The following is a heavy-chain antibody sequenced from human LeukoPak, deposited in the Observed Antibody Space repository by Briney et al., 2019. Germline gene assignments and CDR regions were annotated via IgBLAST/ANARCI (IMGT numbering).Heavy chain of an antibody. Sequence: GGSLRLSCAASGFTFSSYAMHWVRQAPGKGLEWVAVISYDGSNKYYADSVKGRFTISRDNSKNTLYLQMNSLRAEDTAAYYCARLGSSSSFDYWGQGTLVTVSS. J-gene: IGHJ4*02. V-gene: IGHV3-30*16. CDR1: GFTFSSYA. D-gene: IGHD6-6*01. CDR3: ARLGSSSSFDY. CDR2: ISYDGSNK.